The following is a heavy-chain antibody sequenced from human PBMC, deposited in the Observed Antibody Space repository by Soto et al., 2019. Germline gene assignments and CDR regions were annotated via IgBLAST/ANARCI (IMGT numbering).Heavy chain of an antibody. Sequence: GASVKVSCKASGGTFSSYAISWVRQAPGQGLEWMGGIIPIFGTANYAQKFQGRVTITADESTSTAYMELGSLRSEDTAVYYCARARYCSSTSCLADYYYYGMDVWGQGTTVTVSS. CDR2: IIPIFGTA. CDR1: GGTFSSYA. V-gene: IGHV1-69*13. D-gene: IGHD2-2*01. J-gene: IGHJ6*02. CDR3: ARARYCSSTSCLADYYYYGMDV.